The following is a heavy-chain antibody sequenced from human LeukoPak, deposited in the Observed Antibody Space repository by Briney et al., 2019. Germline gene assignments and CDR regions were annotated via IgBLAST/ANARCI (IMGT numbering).Heavy chain of an antibody. CDR3: ARLSGYDEYPDY. CDR1: GYIFSSYG. D-gene: IGHD6-13*01. CDR2: ISVYNGNT. J-gene: IGHJ4*02. V-gene: IGHV1-18*01. Sequence: ASVKVSCKASGYIFSSYGISWVRQAPGQGLEWMGWISVYNGNTNYAQKLQGRVTMTTDTSTSTAYMELRSLRSDDTVVYYCARLSGYDEYPDYWGQGTLVTVSS.